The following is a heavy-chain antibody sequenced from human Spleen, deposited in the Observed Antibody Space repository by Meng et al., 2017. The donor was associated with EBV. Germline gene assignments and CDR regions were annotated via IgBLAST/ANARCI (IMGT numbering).Heavy chain of an antibody. V-gene: IGHV3-30*18. CDR2: IPSDATHNK. Sequence: QVQRVGSGGGVVQPGRSLRLSCAASGFIFSAYGFHWVRQAPGKGPEWVAIIPSDATHNKYYADSVKGRFTISRDNSKNTLYLQMNSLKIEDTAVYYCAKDLSGRFDPWGQGTLVTVSS. CDR1: GFIFSAYG. J-gene: IGHJ5*02. CDR3: AKDLSGRFDP. D-gene: IGHD1-14*01.